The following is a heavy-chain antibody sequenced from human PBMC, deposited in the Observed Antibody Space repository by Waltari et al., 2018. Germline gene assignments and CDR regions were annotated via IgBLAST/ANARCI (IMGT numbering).Heavy chain of an antibody. CDR2: IYYSGST. CDR3: ARASIVVVPAATGGWFDP. CDR1: GGSISSGGYY. Sequence: QVQLQESGPGLVKPSQTLSLTCTVSGGSISSGGYYWSWIRQHPGKGLEWIGYIYYSGSTYYNPSLKSRVTRAVDTSKNQFSLKLSSVTAADTAVYYCARASIVVVPAATGGWFDPWGQGTLVTVSS. D-gene: IGHD2-2*01. V-gene: IGHV4-31*03. J-gene: IGHJ5*02.